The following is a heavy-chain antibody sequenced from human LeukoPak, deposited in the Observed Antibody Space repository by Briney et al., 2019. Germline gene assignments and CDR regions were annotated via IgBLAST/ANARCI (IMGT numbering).Heavy chain of an antibody. Sequence: GASVKASCKASGFTFTSSAVQWVRQARGQRLEWIGWIVVGSGNTNYAQKFQERVTITRDMSTSTAYMELSSLRSEDTAVYYCAAGSTIFGVVLDFDYWGQGTLVTVSS. CDR3: AAGSTIFGVVLDFDY. D-gene: IGHD3-3*01. J-gene: IGHJ4*02. V-gene: IGHV1-58*01. CDR2: IVVGSGNT. CDR1: GFTFTSSA.